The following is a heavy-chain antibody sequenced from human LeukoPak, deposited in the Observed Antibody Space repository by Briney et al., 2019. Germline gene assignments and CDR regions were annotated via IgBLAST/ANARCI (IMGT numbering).Heavy chain of an antibody. CDR2: INHSGST. Sequence: PSETLSLTCAVYGGSFSGYYWSWIRQPPGKGLEWIGEINHSGSTNYNPSLKSRVTISVDTSKSQFSLKLSSVTAADTAVYYCARAMVYANYYYYGMDVWGQGTTVTVSS. CDR3: ARAMVYANYYYYGMDV. J-gene: IGHJ6*02. V-gene: IGHV4-34*01. CDR1: GGSFSGYY. D-gene: IGHD2-8*01.